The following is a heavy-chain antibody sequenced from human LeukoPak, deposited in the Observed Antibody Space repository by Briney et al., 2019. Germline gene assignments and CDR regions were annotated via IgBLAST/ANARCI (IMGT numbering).Heavy chain of an antibody. CDR1: GFTFSSYS. Sequence: GGSPRLSCAASGFTFSSYSMTWVHQAPGKGLEWVSSMSSGGTCVYYADSVRGRFTISRDNAKNSLYLQMNSLRAEDTAVYYCARDRPTGASRLFVVQWGQGTLVSVSS. D-gene: IGHD3-3*01. V-gene: IGHV3-21*01. CDR2: MSSGGTCV. J-gene: IGHJ4*02. CDR3: ARDRPTGASRLFVVQ.